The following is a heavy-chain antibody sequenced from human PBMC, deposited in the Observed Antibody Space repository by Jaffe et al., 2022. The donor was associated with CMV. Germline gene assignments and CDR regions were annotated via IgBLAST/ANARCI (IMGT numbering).Heavy chain of an antibody. CDR2: ISGSGGST. CDR1: GFTFSSYA. V-gene: IGHV3-23*01. CDR3: AKAEVGAAGDNDAFDI. J-gene: IGHJ3*02. D-gene: IGHD6-13*01. Sequence: EVQLLESGGGLVQPGGSLRLSCAASGFTFSSYAMSWVRQAPGKGLEWVSAISGSGGSTYYADSVKGRFTISRDNSKNTLYLQMNSLRAEDTAVYYCAKAEVGAAGDNDAFDIWGQGTMVTVSS.